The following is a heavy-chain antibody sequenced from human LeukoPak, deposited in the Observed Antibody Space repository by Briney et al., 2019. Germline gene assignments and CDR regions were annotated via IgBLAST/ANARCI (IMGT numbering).Heavy chain of an antibody. Sequence: SETLSLTCTVSGGSISGSSHYWAWIRQPPGKGLEWIGHFYYGGSTYYNPSLKSRVTISVDTSKNQFSVKLTSVTAADTAVYYCARDFGDYSNYFPNYYYYMDVWGKGTTVTVSS. V-gene: IGHV4-39*07. CDR2: FYYGGST. CDR3: ARDFGDYSNYFPNYYYYMDV. D-gene: IGHD4-11*01. CDR1: GGSISGSSHY. J-gene: IGHJ6*03.